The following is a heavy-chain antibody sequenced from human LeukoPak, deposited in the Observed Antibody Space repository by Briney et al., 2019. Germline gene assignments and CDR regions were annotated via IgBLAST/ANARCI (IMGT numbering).Heavy chain of an antibody. Sequence: PGGSLRLSCAASGFTFRSYSMHWVRQAPGKGLEWVSSISSGSTYIYYADSVKGRFTLSRDNAKNSLYLQMNSLRAEDTALYYCARPFSSIEARPTAGLDYWGQGTLVTVSS. CDR2: ISSGSTYI. CDR3: ARPFSSIEARPTAGLDY. D-gene: IGHD6-6*01. J-gene: IGHJ4*02. V-gene: IGHV3-21*01. CDR1: GFTFRSYS.